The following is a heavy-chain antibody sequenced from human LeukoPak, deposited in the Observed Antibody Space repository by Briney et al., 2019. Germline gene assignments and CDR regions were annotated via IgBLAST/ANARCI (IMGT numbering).Heavy chain of an antibody. V-gene: IGHV1-2*02. CDR1: GYTFTGYY. CDR3: ARGVASGYDEATYYFDY. Sequence: ASVKVSCKASGYTFTGYYLHWVRQAPGQGLEWMGWINPNSGGTNYAQKFQGRVTITADESTSTAYMELSSLRSEDTAVYYCARGVASGYDEATYYFDYWGQGTLVTVSS. D-gene: IGHD5-12*01. J-gene: IGHJ4*02. CDR2: INPNSGGT.